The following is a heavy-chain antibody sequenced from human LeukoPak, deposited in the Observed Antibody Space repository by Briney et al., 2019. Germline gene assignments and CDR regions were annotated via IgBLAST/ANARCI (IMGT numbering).Heavy chain of an antibody. V-gene: IGHV4-39*07. Sequence: SETLPLTCTVSGGSISSSSNYWGWIRQPPGRGLEWIGSIYYTGSAYYNPSLKSRVTMSVDTSKNQFSLKLSSVTAADTAVYYCARDSLTSRRTIAVAGNWFDPWGQGTLVTVSS. CDR1: GGSISSSSNY. CDR3: ARDSLTSRRTIAVAGNWFDP. D-gene: IGHD6-19*01. J-gene: IGHJ5*02. CDR2: IYYTGSA.